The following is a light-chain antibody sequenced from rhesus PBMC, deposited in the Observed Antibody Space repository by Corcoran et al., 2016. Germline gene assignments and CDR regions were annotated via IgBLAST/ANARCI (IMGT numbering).Light chain of an antibody. CDR3: QHYYDKPLT. CDR2: DAY. J-gene: IGKJ4*01. Sequence: DIQMTQSPSASSASVGDRVPISCRASQNISSNLAWYQQKPGKAPKILIHDAYRLHAGISSRFSGSGSWTDFTLTISSLQPEDSATDYCQHYYDKPLTFGGGTKVEIK. CDR1: QNISSN. V-gene: IGKV1S8*01.